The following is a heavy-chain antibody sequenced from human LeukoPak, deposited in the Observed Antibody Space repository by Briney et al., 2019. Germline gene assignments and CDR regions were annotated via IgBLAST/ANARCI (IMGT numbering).Heavy chain of an antibody. CDR1: GFTVSNYY. CDR2: IYSGGSI. J-gene: IGHJ6*02. CDR3: AREPPTGRYYHGMDV. D-gene: IGHD4-17*01. Sequence: GGSLRLSCAASGFTVSNYYMHWVRQAPGKGLEWVSVIYSGGSIYYADSVKGRFIISRDNSKNTLDLQLNSLRAEDTAVYYCAREPPTGRYYHGMDVWGQGTTVTVSS. V-gene: IGHV3-66*01.